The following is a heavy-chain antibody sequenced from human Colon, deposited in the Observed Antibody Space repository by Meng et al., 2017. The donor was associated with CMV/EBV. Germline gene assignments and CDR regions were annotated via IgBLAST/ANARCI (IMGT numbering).Heavy chain of an antibody. CDR1: GGYLSGYY. D-gene: IGHD1-26*01. CDR2: INQSGST. V-gene: IGHV4-34*01. CDR3: ARGRSLVGATYIDY. J-gene: IGHJ4*02. Sequence: SETLSLTCAVPGGYLSGYYWSWIRQAPGKGLEWIGEINQSGSTNYNPSLKSRVAISLGTSGKQFSLRVNSVTAADTAVYYCARGRSLVGATYIDYWGQGTLVTVSS.